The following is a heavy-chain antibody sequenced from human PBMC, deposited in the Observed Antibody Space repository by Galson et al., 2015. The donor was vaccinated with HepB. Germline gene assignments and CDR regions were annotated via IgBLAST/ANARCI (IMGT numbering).Heavy chain of an antibody. CDR3: ARFVAVVPAAMDDAFDI. CDR2: ISSSSSYI. J-gene: IGHJ3*02. V-gene: IGHV3-21*01. D-gene: IGHD2-2*01. Sequence: SLRLSCAASGFTFSSYSMNWVRQAPGKGLEWVSSISSSSSYIYYADSVKGRFTISRDNAKNSLYLQMNSLRAEDTAVYYCARFVAVVPAAMDDAFDIWGQGTMVTVSS. CDR1: GFTFSSYS.